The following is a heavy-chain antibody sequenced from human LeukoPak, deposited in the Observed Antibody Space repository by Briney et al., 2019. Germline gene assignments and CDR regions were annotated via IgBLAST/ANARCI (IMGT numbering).Heavy chain of an antibody. J-gene: IGHJ4*02. CDR3: ARVIDSGSYYNY. CDR1: GYTFTGYY. CDR2: INPNSGGT. V-gene: IGHV1-2*06. Sequence: ASVKVSCKASGYTFTGYYMHWVRQAPGQGLEWMGRINPNSGGTNYAQKFQGRVTMTRDTSISTAYMELSRLRSDDTAVYYCARVIDSGSYYNYWGQGALVTVSS. D-gene: IGHD3-10*01.